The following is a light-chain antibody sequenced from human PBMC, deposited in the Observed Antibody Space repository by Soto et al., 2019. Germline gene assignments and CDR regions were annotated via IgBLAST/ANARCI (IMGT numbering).Light chain of an antibody. Sequence: IQLTQSPSSLSASVGDRVTITCRASQNIGNYLNWYQQKPGKAPNRLICVASTLQSEVPSRFSGSGSGTDFTLTISSLQPEDFAAYYCQQSFSTPFTFGGGTKVDIK. CDR1: QNIGNY. V-gene: IGKV1-39*01. CDR3: QQSFSTPFT. J-gene: IGKJ4*01. CDR2: VAS.